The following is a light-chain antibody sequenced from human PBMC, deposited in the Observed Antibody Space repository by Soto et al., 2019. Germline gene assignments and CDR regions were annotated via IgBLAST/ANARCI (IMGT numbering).Light chain of an antibody. CDR3: QQYDNLPRT. J-gene: IGKJ4*01. Sequence: DIQLTQSPSSLSASVGDRVTITCQASQDISNYLNWYQQKPGKAPKLLIYDASNLETGVPSRFSGSGSGTDFTFTISSLQPEVIATYYCQQYDNLPRTVGGGTKVDIK. V-gene: IGKV1-33*01. CDR1: QDISNY. CDR2: DAS.